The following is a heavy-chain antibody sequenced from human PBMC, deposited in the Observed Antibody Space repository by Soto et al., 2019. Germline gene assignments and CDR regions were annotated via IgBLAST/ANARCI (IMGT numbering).Heavy chain of an antibody. Sequence: QVQVQQSGPGLVKPSETLSLTCTVSSGPSKSHNWGWIRQPPGRGLEWIGYVYDTWSTSYNPSLKSRVTVSADASANRISLSLRFVTAADTAVYYCLTQGIGFLHGLVDVWGQGTTVIVSS. CDR2: VYDTWST. J-gene: IGHJ6*01. CDR3: LTQGIGFLHGLVDV. CDR1: SGPSKSHN. D-gene: IGHD3-10*01. V-gene: IGHV4-59*08.